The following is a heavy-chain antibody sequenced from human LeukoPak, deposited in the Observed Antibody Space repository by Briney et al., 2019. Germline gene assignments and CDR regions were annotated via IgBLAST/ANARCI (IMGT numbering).Heavy chain of an antibody. V-gene: IGHV3-7*01. CDR1: GFTFSSYW. CDR2: IKQDGSEK. CDR3: ARDASAYYDILTGYYPLGY. Sequence: GGSLRLSCAASGFTFSSYWMSWVRQAPGKGLEWVANIKQDGSEKYYVDSVKGRFTISRDNAKNSLYLQMNSLRAEDTAVYYCARDASAYYDILTGYYPLGYWGQGTLVTVSS. J-gene: IGHJ4*02. D-gene: IGHD3-9*01.